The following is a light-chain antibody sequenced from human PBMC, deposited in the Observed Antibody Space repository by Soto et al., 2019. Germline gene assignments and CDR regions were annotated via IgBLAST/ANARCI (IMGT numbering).Light chain of an antibody. Sequence: GDRVTITCRASQAISNYLAWYQQKPGKAPKLLIYDASSLESGVPSRFSGSGSGTDFTLTITSLQPGDFATYYCQQSFKTPITFGQGTRLEIK. J-gene: IGKJ5*01. CDR1: QAISNY. V-gene: IGKV1-39*01. CDR3: QQSFKTPIT. CDR2: DAS.